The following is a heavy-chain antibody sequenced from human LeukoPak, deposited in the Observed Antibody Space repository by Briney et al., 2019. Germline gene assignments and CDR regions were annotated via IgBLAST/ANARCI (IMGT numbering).Heavy chain of an antibody. V-gene: IGHV3-21*01. CDR3: ARDSITYYDFWSGYFYYMDV. D-gene: IGHD3-3*01. J-gene: IGHJ6*03. Sequence: GGSLRLSCAASGFTFSSYSMNWVRQAPGKGLEWVSSISSSSSYIYYADSVKGRFIISRDNAKNSLYLQMNSLRAEDTAVYYCARDSITYYDFWSGYFYYMDVWGKGTTVTVSS. CDR2: ISSSSSYI. CDR1: GFTFSSYS.